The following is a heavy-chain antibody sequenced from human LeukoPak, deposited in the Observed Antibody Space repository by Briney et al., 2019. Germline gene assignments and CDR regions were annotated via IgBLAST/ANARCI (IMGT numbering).Heavy chain of an antibody. D-gene: IGHD2-21*02. CDR3: ARGGCGGDCPHPYYFDY. V-gene: IGHV4-34*01. Sequence: SETLSLSCAVYGGSFSGYYWSWIRQPPAKGLEWIGVINHSGSTNYNPSLKSRVTISVDTSKNQFSLKLSSVTAADTAVYYCARGGCGGDCPHPYYFDYWGQGTLVTVSS. CDR1: GGSFSGYY. CDR2: INHSGST. J-gene: IGHJ4*02.